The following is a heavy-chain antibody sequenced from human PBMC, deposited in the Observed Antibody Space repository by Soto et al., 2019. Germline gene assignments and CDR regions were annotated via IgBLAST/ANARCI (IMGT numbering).Heavy chain of an antibody. CDR2: VNIYNGNT. CDR1: DFSFTSDH. J-gene: IGHJ5*01. CDR3: ASADYGDYDS. V-gene: IGHV1-18*01. D-gene: IGHD4-17*01. Sequence: QVQLVQSGPEVKKPGASVKVSCKASDFSFTSDHIIWVRQAPGQSPAWMGWVNIYNGNTNYAPKLRGRVTMTTDTPTSTAYMALRSLTSDDTALYYCASADYGDYDSWGQGTLVTVSS.